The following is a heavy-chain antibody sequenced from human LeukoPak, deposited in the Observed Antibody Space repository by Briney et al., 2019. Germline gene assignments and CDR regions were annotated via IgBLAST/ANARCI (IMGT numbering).Heavy chain of an antibody. V-gene: IGHV4-39*01. CDR3: ARFNLFPYYSLDI. D-gene: IGHD3-10*01. CDR2: VYYGGIT. CDR1: GGSISSSSYY. J-gene: IGHJ3*02. Sequence: PSETLSLTCTVSGGSISSSSYYWGWIRQPPGKGLEWIGSVYYGGITYYNVSLKSRVTISVDTSKNQFSLQLNSVTAADTALYYCARFNLFPYYSLDIWGQGTMVTVSS.